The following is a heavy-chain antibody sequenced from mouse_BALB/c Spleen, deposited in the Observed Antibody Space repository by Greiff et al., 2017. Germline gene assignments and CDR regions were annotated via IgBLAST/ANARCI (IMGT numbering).Heavy chain of an antibody. CDR3: ARVWLRGAMDY. Sequence: ESGPGLVKPSQSLSLTCSVTGYSITSGYYWNWIRQFPGNKLEWMGYISYDGSNNYNPSLKNRISITRDTSKNQFFLKLNSVTTEDTATYYCARVWLRGAMDYWGQGTSVTVSS. D-gene: IGHD2-2*01. CDR2: ISYDGSN. V-gene: IGHV3-6*02. J-gene: IGHJ4*01. CDR1: GYSITSGYY.